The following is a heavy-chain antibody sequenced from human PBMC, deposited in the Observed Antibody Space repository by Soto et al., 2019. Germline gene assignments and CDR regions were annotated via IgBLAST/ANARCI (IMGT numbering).Heavy chain of an antibody. Sequence: GGSLRLSCAASGFTFSSYSMNWVRQAPGKGLEWVSSISSSSSYIYYADSVKGRFTISRDNAKNSLYLQMNSLRAEDTAVYYCARHATMIVVVTPYYFDYWGQGTLVTVSS. CDR1: GFTFSSYS. V-gene: IGHV3-21*01. D-gene: IGHD3-22*01. CDR3: ARHATMIVVVTPYYFDY. CDR2: ISSSSSYI. J-gene: IGHJ4*02.